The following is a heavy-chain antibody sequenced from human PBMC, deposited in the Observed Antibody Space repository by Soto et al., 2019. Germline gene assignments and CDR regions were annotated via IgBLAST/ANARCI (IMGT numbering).Heavy chain of an antibody. CDR2: IDNSGST. D-gene: IGHD2-21*02. CDR3: ARVRLTPLWFDP. Sequence: QVQLQESGPRLVRPSQTLSLTCTVSGASISNGDYYWSWIRQPPGKGLEWIGYIDNSGSTYFNTSLRSRVTISVDTPKNQFSVKLASVTAADTAVYYCARVRLTPLWFDPWGQGTLVTVSS. CDR1: GASISNGDYY. J-gene: IGHJ5*02. V-gene: IGHV4-30-4*01.